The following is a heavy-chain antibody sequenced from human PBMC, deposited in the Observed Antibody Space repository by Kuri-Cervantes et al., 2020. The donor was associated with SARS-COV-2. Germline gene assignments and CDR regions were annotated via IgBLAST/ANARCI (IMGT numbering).Heavy chain of an antibody. D-gene: IGHD5-12*01. CDR3: ARGRHSGDDQPVDY. CDR1: GFTVSSNY. J-gene: IGHJ4*02. V-gene: IGHV3-66*01. Sequence: GESLKISCAASGFTVSSNYMSWVRQAPGKGLEWASVIYSGGSTYYADSVKGRFTISRDNSKNTLYLQMNSLRGEDTAVYYCARGRHSGDDQPVDYWGQGTLVTVSS. CDR2: IYSGGST.